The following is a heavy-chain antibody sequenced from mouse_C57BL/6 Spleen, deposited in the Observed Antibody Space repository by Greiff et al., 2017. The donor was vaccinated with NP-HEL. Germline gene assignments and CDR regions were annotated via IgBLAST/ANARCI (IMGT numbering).Heavy chain of an antibody. CDR2: INPNYGTT. CDR3: ARGGQLRPNFDY. V-gene: IGHV1-39*01. CDR1: GYSFTDYN. J-gene: IGHJ2*01. D-gene: IGHD3-2*02. Sequence: EVKLMESGPELVKPGASVKISCKASGYSFTDYNMNWVKQSNGKSLEWIGVINPNYGTTSYNQKFKGKATLTVDQSSSTAYMQLNSLTSEDSAVYYCARGGQLRPNFDYWGQGTTLTVSS.